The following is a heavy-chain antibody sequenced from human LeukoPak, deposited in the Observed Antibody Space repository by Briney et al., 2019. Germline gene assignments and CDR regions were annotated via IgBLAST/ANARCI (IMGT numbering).Heavy chain of an antibody. CDR2: INHSGST. J-gene: IGHJ5*02. CDR3: ARDNALASGKYWFDP. Sequence: SETLSLTCAVYGGSFSGYYWSWIRQPPGKGLEWIGEINHSGSTNYNPSLMSRVTISVDTSKNQFSLKLSSVTAADTAVYYCARDNALASGKYWFDPWGQGTLVTVSS. V-gene: IGHV4-34*01. CDR1: GGSFSGYY. D-gene: IGHD3-10*01.